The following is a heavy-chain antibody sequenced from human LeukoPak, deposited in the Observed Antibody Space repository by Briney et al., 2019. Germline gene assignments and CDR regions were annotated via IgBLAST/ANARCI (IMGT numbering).Heavy chain of an antibody. CDR2: IIPIFGTA. CDR3: ARVGKARYYYYGMDV. J-gene: IGHJ6*02. CDR1: GGTFSSYA. V-gene: IGHV1-69*13. Sequence: SVKVSCKASGGTFSSYAISWVRQAPGQGLEWMGGIIPIFGTANYAQKFQGRVTITADESTSTAYMELSSLRSEDTAVYYCARVGKARYYYYGMDVWGQGTTVTVSS. D-gene: IGHD4-23*01.